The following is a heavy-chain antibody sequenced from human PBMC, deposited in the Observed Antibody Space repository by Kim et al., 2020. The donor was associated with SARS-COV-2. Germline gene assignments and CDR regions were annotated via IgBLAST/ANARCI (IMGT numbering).Heavy chain of an antibody. Sequence: GGSLRLSCTTSGFTFGDYAMSWFRQGPGKGLEWVGFIRSKVHGGTTEYAASVKGKFTISRDDSRSVAYLQMNSLQTEDTAVYYCSRGLYDYWGQGTLVTVSS. CDR3: SRGLYDY. D-gene: IGHD3-16*01. V-gene: IGHV3-49*03. J-gene: IGHJ4*02. CDR1: GFTFGDYA. CDR2: IRSKVHGGTT.